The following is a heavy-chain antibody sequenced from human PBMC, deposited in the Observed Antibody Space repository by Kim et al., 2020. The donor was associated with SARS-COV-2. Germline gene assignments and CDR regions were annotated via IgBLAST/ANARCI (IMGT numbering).Heavy chain of an antibody. CDR3: AKNTLWFGEYFDY. CDR1: GFTFSSYA. V-gene: IGHV3-23*03. Sequence: GGSLRLSCAASGFTFSSYAMSWVRQAPGKGLEWVSVIYSGGSSTYYADSVKGRFTISRDNSKNTLYLQMNSLRAEDTAVYYCAKNTLWFGEYFDYWGQGTLVTVSS. J-gene: IGHJ4*02. CDR2: IYSGGSST. D-gene: IGHD3-10*01.